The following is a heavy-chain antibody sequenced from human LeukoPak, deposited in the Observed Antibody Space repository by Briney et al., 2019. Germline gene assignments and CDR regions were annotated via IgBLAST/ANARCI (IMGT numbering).Heavy chain of an antibody. Sequence: TSETLSLTCTVSGGSISSYYWSWIRQPPGKGLEWIGYIYYSGSTNYNPSLKSRVTISVDTSKNQFSLKLSSVTAADTAVYYCARGSYYYDSSGYLFDYWGQGTLVTVSS. CDR1: GGSISSYY. CDR2: IYYSGST. J-gene: IGHJ4*02. V-gene: IGHV4-59*01. CDR3: ARGSYYYDSSGYLFDY. D-gene: IGHD3-22*01.